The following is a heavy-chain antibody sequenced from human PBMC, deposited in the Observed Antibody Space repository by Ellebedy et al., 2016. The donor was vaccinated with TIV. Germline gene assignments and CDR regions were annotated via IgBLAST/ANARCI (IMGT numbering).Heavy chain of an antibody. D-gene: IGHD2-15*01. J-gene: IGHJ3*02. V-gene: IGHV3-11*01. CDR2: ISSSGSTI. CDR3: ARYCSGGSCYSQAFDI. CDR1: GFTFSDYY. Sequence: PGGSLRLSCAASGFTFSDYYMSWIPQAPGKGLEWVSYISSSGSTIYYADSVKGRFTISRDNAKNSLYLQMNSLRAEDTAVYYCARYCSGGSCYSQAFDIWGRGTMVTVSS.